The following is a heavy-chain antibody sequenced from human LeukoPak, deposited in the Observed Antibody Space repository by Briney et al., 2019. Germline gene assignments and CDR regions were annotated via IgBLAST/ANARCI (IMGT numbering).Heavy chain of an antibody. CDR1: GYTFTSYG. D-gene: IGHD3-16*01. CDR2: IGAYNGNT. Sequence: GASVKVSCKASGYTFTSYGISWVRQAPGQGLEWMGWIGAYNGNTNYAQKLQGRVTMTTDTSTSTAYMELRSLRSDDTAVYYCARNMITFGGVLFRRFDPWGQGTLVTVSS. V-gene: IGHV1-18*01. J-gene: IGHJ5*02. CDR3: ARNMITFGGVLFRRFDP.